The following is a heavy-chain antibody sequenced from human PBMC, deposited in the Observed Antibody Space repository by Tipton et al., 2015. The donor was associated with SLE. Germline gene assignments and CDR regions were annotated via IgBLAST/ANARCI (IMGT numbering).Heavy chain of an antibody. J-gene: IGHJ2*01. CDR3: ARKGWYFDL. V-gene: IGHV3-7*02. Sequence: QLVQSGAEVKKPGESLKISCKGSGYSFTSYWIGWVRQMPGKGLEWVAKIKSDGSEKHYVDSVKGRFTISRDDAKNSVYLQMNSLRAEDTALYYCARKGWYFDLWGRGTLVTVSS. CDR2: IKSDGSEK. CDR1: GYSFTSYW.